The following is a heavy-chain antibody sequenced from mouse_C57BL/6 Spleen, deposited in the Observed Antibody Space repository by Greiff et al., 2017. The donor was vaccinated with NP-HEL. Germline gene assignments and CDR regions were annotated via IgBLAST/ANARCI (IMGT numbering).Heavy chain of an antibody. CDR3: ARDGLTGLFAY. V-gene: IGHV1-54*01. D-gene: IGHD4-1*01. CDR1: GYAFTNYL. J-gene: IGHJ3*01. CDR2: INPGSGGT. Sequence: VKLQESGAELVRPGTSVKVSCKASGYAFTNYLIEWVKQRPGQGLEWIGVINPGSGGTNYNEKFKGKATLTADKSSSTAYMQLSSLTSEDSAVYFCARDGLTGLFAYWGQGTLVTVSA.